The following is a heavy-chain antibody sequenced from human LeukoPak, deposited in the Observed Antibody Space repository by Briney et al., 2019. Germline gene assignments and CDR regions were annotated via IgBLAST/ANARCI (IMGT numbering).Heavy chain of an antibody. CDR1: GLTASNNY. CDR3: ATARNTIFGFDY. J-gene: IGHJ4*02. V-gene: IGHV3-53*01. CDR2: IYSGRST. Sequence: SLRVSCEPSGLTASNNYISWRRKARGNGLERVYVIYSGRSTYYEDYVRGRFTISSDNSKNTLYLQMNSLRAEDTAVYYCATARNTIFGFDYWGQGTLVTVSS. D-gene: IGHD3-3*01.